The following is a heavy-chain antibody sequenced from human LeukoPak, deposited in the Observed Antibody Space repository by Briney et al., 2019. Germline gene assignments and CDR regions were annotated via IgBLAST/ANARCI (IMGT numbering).Heavy chain of an antibody. CDR3: ARGVYYYYYMDV. CDR1: GDSISSYY. D-gene: IGHD3-3*01. Sequence: SETLSLTCTVSGDSISSYYWSWIRQPPGKGLEWIGYIYYSGSTNYNPSLKSRVTISVDTSKNQFSLKLSSVTAADTAVYYCARGVYYYYYMDVWGKGTTVTVSS. CDR2: IYYSGST. J-gene: IGHJ6*03. V-gene: IGHV4-59*08.